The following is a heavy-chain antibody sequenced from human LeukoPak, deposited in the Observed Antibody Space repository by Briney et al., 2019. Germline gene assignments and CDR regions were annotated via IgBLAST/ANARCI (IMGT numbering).Heavy chain of an antibody. D-gene: IGHD3-22*01. CDR3: ARTDYYDSSGGAFDI. V-gene: IGHV4-59*01. J-gene: IGHJ3*02. CDR2: IYYSGST. Sequence: SETLSLTCTVSGGSISSYYWSWIRQRPGKGLECIGYIYYSGSTNYNPSLKSRVTISVDTSKNQFSLKLSSVTAADTAVYYCARTDYYDSSGGAFDIWGQGTMVTVSS. CDR1: GGSISSYY.